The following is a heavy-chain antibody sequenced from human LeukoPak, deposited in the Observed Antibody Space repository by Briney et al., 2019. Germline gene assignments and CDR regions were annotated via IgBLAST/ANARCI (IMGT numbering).Heavy chain of an antibody. Sequence: ASVKVSCKASGYTFTSYYVHWVRQAPGEGLEWMGIINPSGGSTIYAQKFQGRVTMTWDMSTSTVYMELSSLRSEDPAVYYCARSHYSRGWEYFDYWGQGTLVTVSS. V-gene: IGHV1-46*01. CDR1: GYTFTSYY. D-gene: IGHD6-19*01. CDR2: INPSGGST. CDR3: ARSHYSRGWEYFDY. J-gene: IGHJ4*02.